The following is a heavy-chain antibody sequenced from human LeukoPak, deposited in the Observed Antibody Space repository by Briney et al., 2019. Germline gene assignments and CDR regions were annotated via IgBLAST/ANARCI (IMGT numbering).Heavy chain of an antibody. D-gene: IGHD5-18*01. CDR1: GGTFSTFG. Sequence: SVTVSCKASGGTFSTFGISWVRQAPGQGLEWMGGIIPMSGTVNNAQKFQGRVTITADKSTGTAYMELSSLRSDDTAVYYCARETGYAYGRAPLDYWGQGTLVTVSS. J-gene: IGHJ4*02. CDR3: ARETGYAYGRAPLDY. V-gene: IGHV1-69*06. CDR2: IIPMSGTV.